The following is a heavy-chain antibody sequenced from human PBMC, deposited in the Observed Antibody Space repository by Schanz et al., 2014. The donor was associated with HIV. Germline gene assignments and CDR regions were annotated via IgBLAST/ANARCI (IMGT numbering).Heavy chain of an antibody. J-gene: IGHJ1*01. V-gene: IGHV3-11*01. CDR2: ISSSGSTI. D-gene: IGHD1-26*01. CDR1: GFAVSSNY. CDR3: AKRGPYTGRYEYFQQ. Sequence: VQLVESGGGLVKPGGSLRLSCAASGFAVSSNYMSWVRQAPGAGLEWVSYISSSGSTIYYADSVKGRFTISRDNAKNSLYLQMNSLRAEDTALYYCAKRGPYTGRYEYFQQWGQGTLVTVSS.